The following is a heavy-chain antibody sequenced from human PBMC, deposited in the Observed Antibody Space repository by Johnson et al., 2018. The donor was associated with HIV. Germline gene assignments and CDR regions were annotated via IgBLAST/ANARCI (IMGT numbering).Heavy chain of an antibody. Sequence: MKWVRQTPGMGLEWVSAINWNAGRTGYTDSVKGRFTISRDNAKNSLFLQMNSLRAEDTAVYYCARVGANFDAFDIWGQGTMVTVSS. CDR2: INWNAGRT. D-gene: IGHD4/OR15-4a*01. J-gene: IGHJ3*02. CDR3: ARVGANFDAFDI. V-gene: IGHV3-20*03.